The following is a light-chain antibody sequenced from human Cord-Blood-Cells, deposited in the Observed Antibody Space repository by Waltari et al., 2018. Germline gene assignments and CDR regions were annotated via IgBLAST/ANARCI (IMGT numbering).Light chain of an antibody. CDR2: NDS. V-gene: IGLV3-25*03. Sequence: SYELTQPPSVSVSPGQTARHTCSGDSLPKKTDLWYQQKPGQAPVLVIYNDSERPSGIPERFSGSSSGTTVTLTISGVQAEDEADYYCQSADSSGTYVVFGGGTKLTVL. CDR1: SLPKKT. J-gene: IGLJ2*01. CDR3: QSADSSGTYVV.